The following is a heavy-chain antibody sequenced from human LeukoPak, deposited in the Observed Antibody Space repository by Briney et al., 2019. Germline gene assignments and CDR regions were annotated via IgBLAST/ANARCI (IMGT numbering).Heavy chain of an antibody. D-gene: IGHD2-2*01. CDR2: TYYRSKWYN. CDR1: GDSVSSNSAT. Sequence: SQTLSLTCAISGDSVSSNSATWNWIRQSPSRGLEWLGRTYYRSKWYNDYAVSVKSRITINADTTKNQFSLHVSSVTPEDTAVYYCARISVFSSTPSSFHYWGQGTPVTVSS. J-gene: IGHJ4*02. CDR3: ARISVFSSTPSSFHY. V-gene: IGHV6-1*01.